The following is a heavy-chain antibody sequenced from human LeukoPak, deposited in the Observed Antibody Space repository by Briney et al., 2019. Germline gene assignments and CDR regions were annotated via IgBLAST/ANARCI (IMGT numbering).Heavy chain of an antibody. CDR3: ARVVYCSGCSCQVFAFDI. Sequence: XVSCKGSXYTFTXXAMNWVRQAPGQGLEWMGWINTNTGNPTYAQGFTGRFVFSLDTSVSTAYLQICSLKAEDTAVYYCARVVYCSGCSCQVFAFDIWGQGTMVTVSS. CDR1: XYTFTXXA. V-gene: IGHV7-4-1*01. D-gene: IGHD2-15*01. J-gene: IGHJ3*02. CDR2: INTNTGNP.